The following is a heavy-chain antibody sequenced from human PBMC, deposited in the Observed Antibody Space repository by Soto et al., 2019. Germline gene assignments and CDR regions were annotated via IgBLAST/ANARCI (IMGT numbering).Heavy chain of an antibody. CDR3: AAQSSTVTATGFDY. J-gene: IGHJ4*02. D-gene: IGHD2-21*02. CDR1: GFSISSNY. V-gene: IGHV3-53*01. CDR2: LYPDGRA. Sequence: PGGSLRLSCAASGFSISSNYLTWVRQAPGKGLKWISVLYPDGRAYYADSVEGRFTISTDNSKNAVYLQMNTLRAEDTALYYCAAQSSTVTATGFDYWGQGTLVTVSS.